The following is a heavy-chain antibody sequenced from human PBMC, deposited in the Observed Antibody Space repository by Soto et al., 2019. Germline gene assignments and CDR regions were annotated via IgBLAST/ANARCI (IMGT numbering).Heavy chain of an antibody. CDR2: INPSGGST. J-gene: IGHJ6*02. Sequence: SVKLSRNASEYTFTSYYMHCVRQAPGQGLEWMGIINPSGGSTSYAQKFQGRVTMTRDTSTSTVYMELSSLRSEDTAVYYCARDELGYFYGMDVWGQGATVTVSS. CDR3: ARDELGYFYGMDV. D-gene: IGHD6-13*01. V-gene: IGHV1-46*01. CDR1: EYTFTSYY.